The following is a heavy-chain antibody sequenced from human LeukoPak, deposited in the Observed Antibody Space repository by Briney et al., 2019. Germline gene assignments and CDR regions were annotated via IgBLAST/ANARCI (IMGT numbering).Heavy chain of an antibody. J-gene: IGHJ6*02. Sequence: SLRLSCAASGFTFDDYAMHWVRQAPGKGLEWVSGISWNSGSIGYADSVKGRFTISRDNAKNSLYLQMNSLRAEDTALYYCAKDMSDGYNYYYYGMDVWGQGTTVTVSS. CDR3: AKDMSDGYNYYYYGMDV. CDR1: GFTFDDYA. D-gene: IGHD5-24*01. CDR2: ISWNSGSI. V-gene: IGHV3-9*01.